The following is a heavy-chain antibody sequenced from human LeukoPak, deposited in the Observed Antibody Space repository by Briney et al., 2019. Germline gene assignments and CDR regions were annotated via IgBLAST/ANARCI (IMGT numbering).Heavy chain of an antibody. CDR1: GFTVSSNY. V-gene: IGHV3-66*01. J-gene: IGHJ3*02. CDR2: IYSGGST. Sequence: GGSLRLSCAASGFTVSSNYMSWVRQAPGKGLEWVSVIYSGGSTYYADSVKGRFTISRDNSKNTLYLQMNSLRAEDTAVYYCAREGSGWTNDAFDIWGQGPMVTVSS. D-gene: IGHD6-19*01. CDR3: AREGSGWTNDAFDI.